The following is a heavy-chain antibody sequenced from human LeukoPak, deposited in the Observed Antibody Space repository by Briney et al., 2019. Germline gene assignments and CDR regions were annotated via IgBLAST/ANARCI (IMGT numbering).Heavy chain of an antibody. J-gene: IGHJ4*02. V-gene: IGHV1-69*01. CDR2: IIPIFGTP. CDR3: ARVQLGIFDY. Sequence: SVKVSCKASGGTFSSYAISWVRQAPGQGLEWMGGIIPIFGTPTYTQKLQGRATITAEQSTTTAHMERSSLRPREPALNNFARVQLGIFDYWGQGPVVSVSS. D-gene: IGHD7-27*01. CDR1: GGTFSSYA.